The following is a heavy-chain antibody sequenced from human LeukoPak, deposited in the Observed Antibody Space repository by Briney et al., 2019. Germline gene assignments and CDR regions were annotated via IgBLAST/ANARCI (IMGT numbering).Heavy chain of an antibody. D-gene: IGHD2-2*01. CDR3: TRDLFLPGDIVVVPAAPFDY. V-gene: IGHV3-49*03. J-gene: IGHJ4*02. CDR1: GFTFGDYA. Sequence: GGSLRLSCTASGFTFGDYAMSWFRQAPGKGLEWVGFIRSKAYGGTTEYAASVKGRFTISRDDSKSIAYLQMNSLKTEDTAVYYCTRDLFLPGDIVVVPAAPFDYWGQGTLVTVSS. CDR2: IRSKAYGGTT.